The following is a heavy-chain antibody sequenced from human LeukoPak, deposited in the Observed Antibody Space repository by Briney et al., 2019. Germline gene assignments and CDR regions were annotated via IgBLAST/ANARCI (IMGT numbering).Heavy chain of an antibody. Sequence: GGSLKLSCAASAFSFSDYNMNWVRQAPGKGLEWVSSITSTGSYIYYADSVKGRFTISRDNAKNSLYLQMNSLRAEDTAVYYCARDVYYGSGSPRLDYWGQGTLVTVSS. CDR3: ARDVYYGSGSPRLDY. D-gene: IGHD3-10*01. CDR1: AFSFSDYN. V-gene: IGHV3-21*01. CDR2: ITSTGSYI. J-gene: IGHJ4*02.